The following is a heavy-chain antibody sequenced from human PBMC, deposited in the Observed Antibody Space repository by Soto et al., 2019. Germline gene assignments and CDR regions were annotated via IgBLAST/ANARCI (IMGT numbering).Heavy chain of an antibody. CDR3: ARATGADKEDY. V-gene: IGHV3-7*04. CDR2: IKEDGSER. J-gene: IGHJ4*02. Sequence: EVQLVESGGGLVQPGGSLRLSCAASGFTFNSYWMSWVRQAPGKGLEWVANIKEDGSERYYLDSVKGRFTISRDNATNSLYLQMDSLRAEDTAVYYWARATGADKEDYWGQGTLVTVSS. D-gene: IGHD3-10*01. CDR1: GFTFNSYW.